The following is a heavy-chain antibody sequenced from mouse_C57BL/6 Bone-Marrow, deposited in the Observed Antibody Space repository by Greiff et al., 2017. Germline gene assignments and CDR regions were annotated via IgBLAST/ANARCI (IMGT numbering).Heavy chain of an antibody. CDR3: TSNFRFAY. CDR2: IDPENGDT. J-gene: IGHJ3*01. Sequence: EVQLQQSGAELVRPGASVKLSCTASGFNIKDDYMHWVKQRPEQGLEWIGWIDPENGDTEYASKFQGKATITADTSSKTAYLQLSSLTSEDTAVYYCTSNFRFAYWGQGTLVTVSA. D-gene: IGHD4-1*01. CDR1: GFNIKDDY. V-gene: IGHV14-4*01.